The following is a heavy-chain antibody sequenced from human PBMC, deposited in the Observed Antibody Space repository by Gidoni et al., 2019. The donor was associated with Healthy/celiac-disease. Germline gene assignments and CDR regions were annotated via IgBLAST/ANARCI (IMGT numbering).Heavy chain of an antibody. CDR3: ARISWGKNDAFDI. CDR1: GFTFSSYS. CDR2: ISSSSSYL. Sequence: EVQLVESGGGLDKPGGYLRRSCAASGFTFSSYSMNWVRQAPGEGLEWVSSISSSSSYLYYADSVKGRFTISRDNAKNSLYLQMNSLRAEDTAVYYCARISWGKNDAFDIWGQGTMVTVSS. J-gene: IGHJ3*02. D-gene: IGHD7-27*01. V-gene: IGHV3-21*01.